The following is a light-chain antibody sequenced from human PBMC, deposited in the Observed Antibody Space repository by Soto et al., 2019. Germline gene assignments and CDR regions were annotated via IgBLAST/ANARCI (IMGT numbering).Light chain of an antibody. V-gene: IGKV1-5*03. Sequence: DIQMTQSPSTLSASVGDRVTITCRASQSLTSWLAWYQQKPGKAPKLLIYEASRLQGGVPSRFSGSGSGIEFTLTISSLQPDDSATYYCQQYKSFLTFGQGTKLEIK. CDR1: QSLTSW. CDR2: EAS. J-gene: IGKJ2*01. CDR3: QQYKSFLT.